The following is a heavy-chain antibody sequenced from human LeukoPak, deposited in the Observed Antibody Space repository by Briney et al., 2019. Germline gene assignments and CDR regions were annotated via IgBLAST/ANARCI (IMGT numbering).Heavy chain of an antibody. CDR1: GGSISSYY. CDR2: IYYSGGT. V-gene: IGHV4-59*01. D-gene: IGHD3-10*01. CDR3: ARSTMVRGVITNDAFDI. J-gene: IGHJ3*02. Sequence: PSETLSLTCTVSGGSISSYYWSWIRQSPGKGLEWIGYIYYSGGTNYNPSLKSRVTISVDTSKNQFSLKLSSVTAADTAVYYCARSTMVRGVITNDAFDIWGQGTMVTVSS.